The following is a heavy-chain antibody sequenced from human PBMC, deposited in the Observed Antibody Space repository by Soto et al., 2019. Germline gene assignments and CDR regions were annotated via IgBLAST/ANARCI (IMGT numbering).Heavy chain of an antibody. CDR1: GFTFSSYA. D-gene: IGHD5-12*01. J-gene: IGHJ6*02. CDR3: AKGTYSGYDYSGFRYYYYGMDV. CDR2: ISGSGGST. V-gene: IGHV3-23*01. Sequence: EVQLLESGGGLVQPGGSLRLSCAASGFTFSSYAMSWVRQAPGKGLEWVSAISGSGGSTYYADSVKGRFTISRDNSKNTLYLQMNSLRAEDTAVYYCAKGTYSGYDYSGFRYYYYGMDVWGQGTTVTVSS.